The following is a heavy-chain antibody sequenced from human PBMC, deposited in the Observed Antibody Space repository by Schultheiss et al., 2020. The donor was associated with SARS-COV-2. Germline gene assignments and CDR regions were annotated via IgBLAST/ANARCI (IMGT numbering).Heavy chain of an antibody. J-gene: IGHJ4*02. CDR1: GFTFSTYG. Sequence: GGSLRLSCAASGFTFSTYGMHWVRQAPGKGLEWVAVISYDGSNKYYADSMKGRFTISRDNSKNTLYLQMNSLRAEDTAVYYCAKDPSGCSGGSCYFFEEYYFDYWGQGTLVTVSS. CDR3: AKDPSGCSGGSCYFFEEYYFDY. D-gene: IGHD2-15*01. CDR2: ISYDGSNK. V-gene: IGHV3-30*18.